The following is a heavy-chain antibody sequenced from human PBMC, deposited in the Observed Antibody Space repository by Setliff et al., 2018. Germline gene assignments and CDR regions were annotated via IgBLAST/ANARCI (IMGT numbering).Heavy chain of an antibody. CDR2: ISAYNGKT. Sequence: GASVKVSCKASGYTLSNSILSWVRQAPGQGLEWMGWISAYNGKTYFAQKFQDRITLITDTSTNTGYLELRGLRSDDTAVYYCLRLVRYCTKIACQATSGDEVWGLGTLVTVSS. D-gene: IGHD2-8*01. J-gene: IGHJ4*02. CDR1: GYTLSNSI. V-gene: IGHV1-18*01. CDR3: LRLVRYCTKIACQATSGDEV.